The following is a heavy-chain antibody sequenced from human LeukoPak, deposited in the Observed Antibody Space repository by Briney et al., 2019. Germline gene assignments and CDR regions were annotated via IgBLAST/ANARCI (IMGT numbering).Heavy chain of an antibody. CDR1: GLIFSNYG. CDR3: AKDTGVVVVVRPPPMDS. CDR2: IRYDGSNT. J-gene: IGHJ4*02. D-gene: IGHD2-15*01. V-gene: IGHV3-30*02. Sequence: GGSLRLSCAASGLIFSNYGMHWVRQAPGKGLEWVAFIRYDGSNTYYADSVKGRFTISSDHSPNPPYVEMNSLSAQDPAVYYCAKDTGVVVVVRPPPMDSWGLGTLVIVSS.